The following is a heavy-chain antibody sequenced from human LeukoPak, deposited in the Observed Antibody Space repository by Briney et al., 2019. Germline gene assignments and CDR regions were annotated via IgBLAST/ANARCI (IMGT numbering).Heavy chain of an antibody. CDR2: INHSGST. CDR3: ARVISSSWLKRDWFDP. Sequence: PSETLSLTCAVYGGSFSGYYWSWIRQPPGKGLEWIGEINHSGSTNYNPSLKSRVTISVDTSKNQFSLKLSSVTAADTAVYYCARVISSSWLKRDWFDPWGQGTLVTVSS. CDR1: GGSFSGYY. V-gene: IGHV4-34*01. D-gene: IGHD6-13*01. J-gene: IGHJ5*02.